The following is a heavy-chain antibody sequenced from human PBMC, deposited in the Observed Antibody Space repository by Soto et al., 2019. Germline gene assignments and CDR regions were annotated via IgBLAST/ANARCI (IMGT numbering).Heavy chain of an antibody. D-gene: IGHD2-21*02. CDR2: IYGSGGGI. Sequence: PGGSLRLSCTATRITFRDYAMTWVRRAPGKGLECVSGIYGSGGGIQYADSVKGRFTISRDNYRNTLYLQMNSLRDEDTAVYYCAKDLVSGDGLWLMDEWGQGTPVTVSS. CDR3: AKDLVSGDGLWLMDE. J-gene: IGHJ4*02. V-gene: IGHV3-23*01. CDR1: RITFRDYA.